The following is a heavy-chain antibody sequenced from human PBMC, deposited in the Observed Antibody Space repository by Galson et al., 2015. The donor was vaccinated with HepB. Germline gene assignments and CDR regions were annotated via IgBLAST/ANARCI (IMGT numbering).Heavy chain of an antibody. D-gene: IGHD3-3*01. J-gene: IGHJ4*02. CDR1: GFTFSPFG. V-gene: IGHV3-21*06. Sequence: SLRLSCAASGFTFSPFGMTWVRQAPGKGLEGVAVIGRRPGYIHYADSVKGRFTISRDNARSMVFLQMDSLRVEDTGTYYCTRDASEWSRDYWGQGVLVAVS. CDR3: TRDASEWSRDY. CDR2: IGRRPGYI.